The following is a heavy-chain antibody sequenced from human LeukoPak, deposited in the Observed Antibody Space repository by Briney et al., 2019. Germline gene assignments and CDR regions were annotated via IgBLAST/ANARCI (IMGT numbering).Heavy chain of an antibody. CDR1: GFSFSNYA. D-gene: IGHD3-10*01. V-gene: IGHV3-7*01. Sequence: GGSLRLSCAASGFSFSNYAMSWVRQAPGKGLEWVANIKQDGSEKYYVDSVKGRFTISRDNAKNSLYLQMNSLRAEDTAVYYCAREGALWFGDLWGQGTLVTVSS. J-gene: IGHJ5*02. CDR2: IKQDGSEK. CDR3: AREGALWFGDL.